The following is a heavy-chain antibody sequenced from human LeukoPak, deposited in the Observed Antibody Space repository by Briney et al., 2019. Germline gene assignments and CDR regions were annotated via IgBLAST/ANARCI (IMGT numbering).Heavy chain of an antibody. V-gene: IGHV3-30*02. CDR3: AKVRGGSSGWYDCSGPLDY. J-gene: IGHJ4*02. Sequence: GGSLRLSCAASGFTFSSYGMHWVRQAPGKGLEWVAVIWYDGSNKYYADSVKGRFTISRDNSKNSLYLQMNSLRAEDMALYYCAKVRGGSSGWYDCSGPLDYWGQGTLVTVSS. CDR1: GFTFSSYG. D-gene: IGHD6-19*01. CDR2: IWYDGSNK.